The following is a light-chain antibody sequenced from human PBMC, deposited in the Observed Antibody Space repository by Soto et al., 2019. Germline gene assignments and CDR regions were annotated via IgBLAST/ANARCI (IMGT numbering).Light chain of an antibody. CDR2: GTS. CDR1: QSLSTN. J-gene: IGKJ1*01. Sequence: IVMTQSPDTLSVSPGERATLSCRASQSLSTNLAWYRQKPGQAPRLLIYGTSNRATGIPDRFSGSGSGTDFSLTISSLEPGDLAVYYCQQYGSSPRTFGQGTKVDIK. V-gene: IGKV3-20*01. CDR3: QQYGSSPRT.